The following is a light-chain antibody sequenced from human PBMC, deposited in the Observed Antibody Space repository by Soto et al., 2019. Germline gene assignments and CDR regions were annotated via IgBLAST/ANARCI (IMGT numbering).Light chain of an antibody. CDR1: ETISRD. CDR3: QQYNKWPLT. CDR2: GAF. J-gene: IGKJ4*01. Sequence: IVMTQSPATLSVSPGEGATLSCRASETISRDLAWYQQKPGQSPRLLIFGAFTRATGVPVRFSGSGSGTEFTLTVSSLQSEDVAVYFCQQYNKWPLTFGGRTRVEIK. V-gene: IGKV3D-15*01.